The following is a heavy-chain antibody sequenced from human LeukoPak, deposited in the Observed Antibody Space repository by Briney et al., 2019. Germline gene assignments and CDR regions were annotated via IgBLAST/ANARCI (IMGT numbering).Heavy chain of an antibody. CDR2: INTGNGNT. D-gene: IGHD3-3*02. Sequence: GASVKVSCKASGCTFTTYAINWVRQAPGQRIEWMGWINTGNGNTKYSQKFQGRVTITRDTSASTAYMELSSLRSEDTAVYYCARWGCNSISCLFDYWGQGTLVTVSS. J-gene: IGHJ4*02. V-gene: IGHV1-3*04. CDR1: GCTFTTYA. CDR3: ARWGCNSISCLFDY.